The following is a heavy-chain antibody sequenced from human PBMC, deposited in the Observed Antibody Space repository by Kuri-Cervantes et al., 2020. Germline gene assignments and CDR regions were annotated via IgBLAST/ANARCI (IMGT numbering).Heavy chain of an antibody. CDR3: ARAACSSTSCYYYYYGMDV. J-gene: IGHJ6*02. Sequence: GGSLRLSCAASGFTFSSYAMHWVRQAPGKGLEWVAVISYDGSNKYYADSVKGRFTISRDNSKNTLYLQMNSLRAEDTAVYYCARAACSSTSCYYYYYGMDVWGQGTTVTVSS. CDR1: GFTFSSYA. V-gene: IGHV3-30-3*01. D-gene: IGHD2-2*01. CDR2: ISYDGSNK.